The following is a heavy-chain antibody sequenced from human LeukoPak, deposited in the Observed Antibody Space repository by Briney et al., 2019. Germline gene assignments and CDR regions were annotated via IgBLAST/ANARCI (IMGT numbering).Heavy chain of an antibody. CDR2: INPDSGGT. J-gene: IGHJ6*03. V-gene: IGHV1-2*02. CDR1: GYTFTSYY. CDR3: ARGVLVYYYYYYMDV. D-gene: IGHD6-6*01. Sequence: ASVKVSCKASGYTFTSYYMHWVRQAPGQGLEWMGWINPDSGGTNYAQKFQGRVTMTRDTSINTAYMELSRLRSDDTAVYYCARGVLVYYYYYYMDVWGKETTVTVSS.